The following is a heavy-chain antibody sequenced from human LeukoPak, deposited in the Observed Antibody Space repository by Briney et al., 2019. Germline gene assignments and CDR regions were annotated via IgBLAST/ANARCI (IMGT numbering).Heavy chain of an antibody. CDR3: ARVVAGRRFGP. Sequence: SESLSLTCSVSGGSISGYYWSWIRQPPGKGLEWIGHIFYSGSTNYNPSLKSRVTMSVDTSTNQSSLKVNSVTAADTAVYYCARVVAGRRFGPWGQGTLVTVS. V-gene: IGHV4-59*01. CDR1: GGSISGYY. D-gene: IGHD6-19*01. CDR2: IFYSGST. J-gene: IGHJ5*02.